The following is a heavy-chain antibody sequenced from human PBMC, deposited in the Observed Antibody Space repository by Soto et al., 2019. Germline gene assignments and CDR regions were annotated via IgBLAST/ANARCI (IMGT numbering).Heavy chain of an antibody. CDR1: GFTFSSYP. V-gene: IGHV3-30*01. Sequence: QVQLVESGGGVVQPGRSLRLSCAASGFTFSSYPMHWVRQAPGKGLEWVAVISYDESNKYYADSVKGRFTISRDNSKNTLYLQMNNLRPEDTAVYYCAREYRSLYSYGYWGQGTLVTVSS. CDR3: AREYRSLYSYGY. J-gene: IGHJ4*02. CDR2: ISYDESNK. D-gene: IGHD3-10*01.